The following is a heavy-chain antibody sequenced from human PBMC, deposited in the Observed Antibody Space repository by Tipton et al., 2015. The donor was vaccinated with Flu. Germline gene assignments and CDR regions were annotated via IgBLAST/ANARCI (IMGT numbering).Heavy chain of an antibody. CDR2: TYYRSKWYN. V-gene: IGHV6-1*01. D-gene: IGHD1-26*01. CDR3: VRGGPSYWYFDL. Sequence: TLSLTCAISGDSVSSNSAAWNWIRQSPSRGLEWLGRTYYRSKWYNDYAVFVKSRITINSDTSRTRFSLQLNSVTPEDTAVYYCVRGGPSYWYFDLWGRGTLVTVSS. CDR1: GDSVSSNSAA. J-gene: IGHJ2*01.